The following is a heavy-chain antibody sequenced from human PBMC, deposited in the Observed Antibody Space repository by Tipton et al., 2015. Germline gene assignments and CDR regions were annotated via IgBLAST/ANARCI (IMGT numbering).Heavy chain of an antibody. J-gene: IGHJ6*02. CDR1: GGSVSSPSYY. V-gene: IGHV4-61*01. CDR3: ARDLEHGMDV. CDR2: ISFSDTT. Sequence: TLSLTCAVSGGSVSSPSYYWSWIRQPPGKGLEWIGYISFSDTTHYNPSLKSRITISLNTSKNQFSLKMSSVTAADTAVYFWARDLEHGMDVWGQGTTVSVS.